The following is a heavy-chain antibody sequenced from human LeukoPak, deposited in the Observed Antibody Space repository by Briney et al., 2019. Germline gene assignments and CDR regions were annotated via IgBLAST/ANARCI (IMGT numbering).Heavy chain of an antibody. CDR1: GYTFTGYY. CDR3: ARGPILTIFGVVITAPGDY. Sequence: ASVKVSCKASGYTFTGYYMHWVRQAPGQGLEWMGWINPNSGGTNYAQKFQGRVTMTRDTSISTAYMELSRLRSDDTAVYYCARGPILTIFGVVITAPGDYWGQGTLVTVSS. V-gene: IGHV1-2*02. J-gene: IGHJ4*02. D-gene: IGHD3-3*01. CDR2: INPNSGGT.